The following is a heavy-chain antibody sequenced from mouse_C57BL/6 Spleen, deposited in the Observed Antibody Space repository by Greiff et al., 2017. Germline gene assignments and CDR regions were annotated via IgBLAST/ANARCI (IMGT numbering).Heavy chain of an antibody. CDR2: IDPENGDT. D-gene: IGHD1-1*01. CDR1: GFNIKDDY. Sequence: EVQLQQSGAELVRPGASVKLSCTASGFNIKDDYMHWVKQRPEQGLEWIGWIDPENGDTEYASKFQGKATITADTSSNTAYLQLSSLTSEDTAVYYCTTSFTRAYWGQGTLVTVSA. V-gene: IGHV14-4*01. J-gene: IGHJ3*01. CDR3: TTSFTRAY.